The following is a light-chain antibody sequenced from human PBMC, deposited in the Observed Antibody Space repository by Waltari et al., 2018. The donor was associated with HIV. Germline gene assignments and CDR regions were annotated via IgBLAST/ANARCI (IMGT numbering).Light chain of an antibody. CDR1: SSDVGGYNL. CDR3: CAYAGSTTYVI. J-gene: IGLJ2*01. Sequence: QSALTQPASVSGSPGQSITILCTGTSSDVGGYNLAPWSQQHPGKAPKLMIYEVSKRPSGVSNRFSGSKSGNTASLTISGLQAEDEADYYCCAYAGSTTYVIFGGGTKLTVL. CDR2: EVS. V-gene: IGLV2-23*02.